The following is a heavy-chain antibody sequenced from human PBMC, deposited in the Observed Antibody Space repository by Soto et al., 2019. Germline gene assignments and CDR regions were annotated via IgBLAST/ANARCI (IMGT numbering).Heavy chain of an antibody. CDR1: GFTFSSYW. V-gene: IGHV3-7*02. D-gene: IGHD3-16*01. CDR3: ATLRLYYYYGMDV. J-gene: IGHJ6*02. Sequence: PGGSLRLSCAASGFTFSSYWMSWVRQAPGKGLEWVANIKQDGSEKYYVDSVKGRFTISRDNAKNSLYLQMNSLRAEDTAVYYCATLRLYYYYGMDVWGQGTTVTVSS. CDR2: IKQDGSEK.